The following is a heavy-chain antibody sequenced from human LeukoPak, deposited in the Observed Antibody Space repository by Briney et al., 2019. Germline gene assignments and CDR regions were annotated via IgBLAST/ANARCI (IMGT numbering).Heavy chain of an antibody. CDR2: IYTSWST. J-gene: IGHJ3*02. V-gene: IGHV4-4*07. Sequence: SETLSLTCTVSGGSISSYYWSWIRQPAGKGLEWIGRIYTSWSTNYNPSLKSRVTMSVDTSKNQFSLKLSSVTAADKAVYYCAREKLFGYYYDSSLRDAFDNWGQGTMVTVSS. CDR3: AREKLFGYYYDSSLRDAFDN. D-gene: IGHD3-22*01. CDR1: GGSISSYY.